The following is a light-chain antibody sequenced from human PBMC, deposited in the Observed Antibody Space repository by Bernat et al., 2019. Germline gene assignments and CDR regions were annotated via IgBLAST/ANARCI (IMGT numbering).Light chain of an antibody. CDR2: EDN. V-gene: IGLV1-51*02. J-gene: IGLJ1*01. Sequence: QSVLTQPPSVSATPGQRVTISCSGSNSNIGNNYVSWYQQFPGKAPKVVIYEDNKRPSGVPDRFSASKSGTSAILAITGLQTGDEADYYCGSWDASLSGYVFGTGTPVTVL. CDR1: NSNIGNNY. CDR3: GSWDASLSGYV.